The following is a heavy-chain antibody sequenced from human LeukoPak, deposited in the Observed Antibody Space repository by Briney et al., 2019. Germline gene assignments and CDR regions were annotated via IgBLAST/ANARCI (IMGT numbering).Heavy chain of an antibody. CDR2: VYYGGTT. J-gene: IGHJ4*02. Sequence: PAQTLSLTCTVSGGSITSYYWSWIRQPPGKRLEWMGYVYYGGTTTYNPYLESRVTISVDTSKNQFSLRLSCVTAADTAAYYCARIQSSASPFDYWGQGILVTVSS. D-gene: IGHD2-2*01. V-gene: IGHV4-59*01. CDR1: GGSITSYY. CDR3: ARIQSSASPFDY.